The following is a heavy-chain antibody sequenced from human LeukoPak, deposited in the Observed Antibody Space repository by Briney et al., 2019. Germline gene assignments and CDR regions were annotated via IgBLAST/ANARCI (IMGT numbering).Heavy chain of an antibody. J-gene: IGHJ4*02. CDR2: IKSKTDGGTT. D-gene: IGHD5-18*01. Sequence: KTGGSLRLSCAASGFTFSNAWMSWVRQAPGKGLEWVCRIKSKTDGGTTDYAAPVKGRFTISRDDSENTLYLQMNSLKTEDTAVYYCTTDRSTANDYWGQGTLVTVSS. V-gene: IGHV3-15*01. CDR1: GFTFSNAW. CDR3: TTDRSTANDY.